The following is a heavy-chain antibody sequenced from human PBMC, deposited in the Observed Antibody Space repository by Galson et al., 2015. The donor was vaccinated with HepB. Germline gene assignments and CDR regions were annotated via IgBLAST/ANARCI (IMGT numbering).Heavy chain of an antibody. V-gene: IGHV3-30-3*01. CDR2: ISYDGAIK. Sequence: SLRLSCAASGFTFSDYSMHWVRQTPGRGLEWVAVISYDGAIKSYADSVKGRFTISRDNSMNTLYLQMNNLRGEDTAVYFCTRVRWTQIWEFDYHGMDVWGQGTTVTVSS. J-gene: IGHJ6*02. CDR1: GFTFSDYS. CDR3: TRVRWTQIWEFDYHGMDV. D-gene: IGHD5-18*01.